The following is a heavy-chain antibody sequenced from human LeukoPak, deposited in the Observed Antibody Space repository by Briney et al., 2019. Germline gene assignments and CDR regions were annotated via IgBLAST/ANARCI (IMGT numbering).Heavy chain of an antibody. CDR1: GFTFDDYG. CDR2: INWNGGST. CDR3: ARDMTTLHQTYYYYYYYMDV. J-gene: IGHJ6*03. D-gene: IGHD4-11*01. V-gene: IGHV3-20*01. Sequence: GGSLRLSCAASGFTFDDYGMSWVRQAPGKGLEWVSGINWNGGSTGYADSVKGRFTISRDNAKNSLYLQMNSLRAEDTALYHCARDMTTLHQTYYYYYYYMDVWGKGTTVTVSS.